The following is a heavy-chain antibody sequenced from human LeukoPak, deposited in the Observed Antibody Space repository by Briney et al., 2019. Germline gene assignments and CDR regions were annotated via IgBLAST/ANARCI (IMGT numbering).Heavy chain of an antibody. D-gene: IGHD5-24*01. CDR3: ARGRDGYNYPDHFDY. CDR1: GGSISSGDYY. J-gene: IGHJ4*02. V-gene: IGHV4-30-4*01. CDR2: IYYSGST. Sequence: PSQTLSLTCTVSGGSISSGDYYWSWIRQPPGKGLEWIGYIYYSGSTYYNPSLKSRVTISVDTSKNQFSLKLSSVTAADTAVYYCARGRDGYNYPDHFDYWGQGTLVTVSS.